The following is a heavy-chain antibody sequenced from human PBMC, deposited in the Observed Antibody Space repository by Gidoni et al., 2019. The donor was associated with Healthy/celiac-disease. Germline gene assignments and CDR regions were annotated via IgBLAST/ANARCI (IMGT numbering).Heavy chain of an antibody. CDR1: GGSIRSSSYY. Sequence: QLQLQESGPGLVKPSATLSLTCTVSGGSIRSSSYYWGWIRQPPGKGREWIGSIYYSGSTYYNPSLKSRVTISVDTSKNQFSLKLSSVTAADTAVYYCARRPRGAIRAFDIWGQGTMVTVSS. J-gene: IGHJ3*02. CDR3: ARRPRGAIRAFDI. V-gene: IGHV4-39*01. CDR2: IYYSGST. D-gene: IGHD2-2*01.